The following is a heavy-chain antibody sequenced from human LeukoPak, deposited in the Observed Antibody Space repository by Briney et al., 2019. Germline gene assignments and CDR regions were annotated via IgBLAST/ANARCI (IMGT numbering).Heavy chain of an antibody. CDR2: FDPEDGET. CDR3: AKTGAYSDYDPPYYYYYMDV. D-gene: IGHD5-12*01. J-gene: IGHJ6*03. CDR1: GYTFTSYD. Sequence: ASVKVSCKASGYTFTSYDINWVRQATGKGLEWMGGFDPEDGETIYAQKFQGRVTMTEDTSTDTAYMELSSLRSEDTAVYYCAKTGAYSDYDPPYYYYYMDVWGKGTTVTVSS. V-gene: IGHV1-24*01.